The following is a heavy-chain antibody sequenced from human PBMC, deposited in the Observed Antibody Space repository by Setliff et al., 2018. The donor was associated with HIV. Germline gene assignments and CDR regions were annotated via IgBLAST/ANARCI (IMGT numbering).Heavy chain of an antibody. V-gene: IGHV3-30*02. CDR1: GFTFSNYD. CDR3: AKDSWGYHY. CDR2: VRYHGSDK. D-gene: IGHD7-27*01. Sequence: GGSLRLSCAASGFTFSNYDMHWVRQAPGKGLEWAAFVRYHGSDKYYADSVKGRFTISRDNSKSTLYLQMNSLRPEDTAVYYCAKDSWGYHYWGQGTLVTVSS. J-gene: IGHJ4*02.